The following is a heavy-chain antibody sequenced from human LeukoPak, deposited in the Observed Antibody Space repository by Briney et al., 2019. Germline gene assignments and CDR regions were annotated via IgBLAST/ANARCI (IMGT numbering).Heavy chain of an antibody. CDR1: GYTVTSYG. V-gene: IGHV1-18*01. CDR3: ARDEVGVVPVAIVY. CDR2: ISAYNGNT. J-gene: IGHJ4*02. Sequence: GASVKVSCKASGYTVTSYGISWVRQAPGQGLECMGWISAYNGNTNYAQKLQGRVTMTTDTSTSTAYMELRSLRSDDTAVYYCARDEVGVVPVAIVYWGQGTLVTVSS. D-gene: IGHD2-2*02.